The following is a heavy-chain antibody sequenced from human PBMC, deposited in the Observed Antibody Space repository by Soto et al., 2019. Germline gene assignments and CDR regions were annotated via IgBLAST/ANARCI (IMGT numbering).Heavy chain of an antibody. V-gene: IGHV3-11*01. CDR1: GFTFSDYY. J-gene: IGHJ5*02. CDR2: ISSSGSTI. Sequence: GALRLSCAASGFTFSDYYMSWIRQAPGKGLEWVSYISSSGSTIYYADSVKGRFTISRDNAKNSLYLQMNSLRAEDTAVYYCARDLVSSGWSWFDPWGQGTLVTVSS. CDR3: ARDLVSSGWSWFDP. D-gene: IGHD6-19*01.